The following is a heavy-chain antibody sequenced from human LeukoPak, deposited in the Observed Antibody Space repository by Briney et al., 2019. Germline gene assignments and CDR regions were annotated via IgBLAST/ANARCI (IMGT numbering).Heavy chain of an antibody. Sequence: GGSLRLSCAASGFTFSSYAMSWVRRAPGKGLEWVSAISGSGGSTYYADSVKGRFTISRDNSKNTLYLQMNSLRAEDTAVYYCATSGYSYGYAADYWGQGTLVTVSS. CDR1: GFTFSSYA. CDR2: ISGSGGST. CDR3: ATSGYSYGYAADY. J-gene: IGHJ4*02. D-gene: IGHD5-18*01. V-gene: IGHV3-23*01.